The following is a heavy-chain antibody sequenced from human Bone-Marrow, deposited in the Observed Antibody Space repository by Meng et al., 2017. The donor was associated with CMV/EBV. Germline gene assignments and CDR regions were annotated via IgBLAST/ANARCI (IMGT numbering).Heavy chain of an antibody. CDR2: IYYSGST. CDR3: ARAPYSSSGGV. D-gene: IGHD6-13*01. Sequence: SETLSLTCTVSGGSISNYYWSWIRQPPGKGLEWIGYIYYSGSTNYIPSLKSRVTISVDTSKNQFSLKLSSVTAADTAVYYCARAPYSSSGGVWGQGTTVTVSS. J-gene: IGHJ6*02. V-gene: IGHV4-59*01. CDR1: GGSISNYY.